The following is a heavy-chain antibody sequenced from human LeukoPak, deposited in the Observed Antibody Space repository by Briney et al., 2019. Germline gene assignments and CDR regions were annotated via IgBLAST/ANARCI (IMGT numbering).Heavy chain of an antibody. J-gene: IGHJ3*02. CDR1: GGSISSSSYY. D-gene: IGHD2-2*01. CDR3: ARDHCSSTSCLEDDAFDI. V-gene: IGHV4-39*07. Sequence: SETLSLTCTVSGGSISSSSYYWGWIRQPPGKGLEWIGRIYTSGSTNYNPSLKSRVTISVDTSKNQFSLKLSSVTAADTAVYYCARDHCSSTSCLEDDAFDIWGQGTMVTVSS. CDR2: IYTSGST.